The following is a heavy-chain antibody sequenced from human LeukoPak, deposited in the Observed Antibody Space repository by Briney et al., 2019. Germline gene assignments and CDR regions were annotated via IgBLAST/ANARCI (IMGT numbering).Heavy chain of an antibody. CDR1: GGSISSSSYY. J-gene: IGHJ3*02. D-gene: IGHD2-8*01. Sequence: SETLSLTCTVSGGSISSSSYYWGWIRQPPGKGLEWIGSIYHSGSTYYNPSLKSRVTISVDTSKNQFSLKLSSVTAADTAVYYCARNVLTVRYGAFDIWGQGTMVTVSS. CDR2: IYHSGST. CDR3: ARNVLTVRYGAFDI. V-gene: IGHV4-39*07.